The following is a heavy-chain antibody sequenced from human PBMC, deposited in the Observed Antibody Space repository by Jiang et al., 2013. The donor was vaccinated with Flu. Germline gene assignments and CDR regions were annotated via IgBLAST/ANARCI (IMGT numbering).Heavy chain of an antibody. V-gene: IGHV4-4*07. D-gene: IGHD1-1*01. CDR3: ARDVGSGNDF. J-gene: IGHJ4*02. CDR1: GDSMTTYS. Sequence: GLVKPSETLSLTCTVSGDSMTTYSLDWIRQPAGKGLEWIGRTHSGGSTKYNPSLKSRVTLAVDTSKNQFSMQLSSVTAADTAVYFCARDVGSGNDFWGQGNPGHRLL. CDR2: THSGGST.